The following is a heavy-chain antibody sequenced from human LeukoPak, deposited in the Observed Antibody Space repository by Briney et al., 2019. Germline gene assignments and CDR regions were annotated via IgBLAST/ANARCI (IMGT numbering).Heavy chain of an antibody. V-gene: IGHV1-18*01. J-gene: IGHJ4*02. D-gene: IGHD2-15*01. CDR1: GYTFTSYA. CDR3: ARDPGDKTASSGLDY. Sequence: GASVKVSCKASGYTFTSYAMHWVRQAPGQRLEWVGWISAYNGNTNYAQKLQGRVTMTTDTSTSTAYMELRSLRSDDTAVFYCARDPGDKTASSGLDYWGQGTLVTVSS. CDR2: ISAYNGNT.